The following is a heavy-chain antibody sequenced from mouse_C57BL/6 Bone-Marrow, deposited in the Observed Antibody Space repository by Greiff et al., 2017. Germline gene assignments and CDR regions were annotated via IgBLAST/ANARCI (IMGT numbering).Heavy chain of an antibody. J-gene: IGHJ3*01. V-gene: IGHV1-64*01. D-gene: IGHD2-4*01. CDR2: IHPNIGST. CDR1: GYTFTSYW. Sequence: QVQLQQPEAELVKPGASVKLSCKASGYTFTSYWMHWVKQRPGHGLAWIGMIHPNIGSTNYNEKFKSKATLTVDKSSSTACMQLSSLTSEDSAVSYGARGGLGFAYWGQWTLVTVSA. CDR3: ARGGLGFAY.